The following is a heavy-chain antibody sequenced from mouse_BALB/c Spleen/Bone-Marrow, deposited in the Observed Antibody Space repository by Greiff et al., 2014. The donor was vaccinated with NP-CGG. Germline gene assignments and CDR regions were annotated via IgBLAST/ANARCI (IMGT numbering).Heavy chain of an antibody. D-gene: IGHD1-1*01. CDR3: ARLEGNYGSTFAY. CDR1: GYSFTSYW. CDR2: IHPSDAET. V-gene: IGHV1-61*01. Sequence: QVHVKQSGAELVRPGASVKLSCKASGYSFTSYWMNWVKQRPGQGLEWIGMIHPSDAETRLNQRFKDMATLTVDKSSSTAYMQLSSPTSEDSAVYYCARLEGNYGSTFAYWGQGTLVTVSA. J-gene: IGHJ3*01.